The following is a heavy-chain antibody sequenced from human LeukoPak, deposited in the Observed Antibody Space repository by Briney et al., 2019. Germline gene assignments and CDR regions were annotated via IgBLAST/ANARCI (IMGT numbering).Heavy chain of an antibody. Sequence: ASVKVSCKASGYTFTGYYMHWVRQAPGQGLEWMGWINPNSGGTNYAQKFQGWVTMTRDTSISTAYMELSRLRSDDTAVYYCARTGTRYSSSEEFDYWGQGTLVTVSS. D-gene: IGHD6-13*01. V-gene: IGHV1-2*04. J-gene: IGHJ4*02. CDR2: INPNSGGT. CDR1: GYTFTGYY. CDR3: ARTGTRYSSSEEFDY.